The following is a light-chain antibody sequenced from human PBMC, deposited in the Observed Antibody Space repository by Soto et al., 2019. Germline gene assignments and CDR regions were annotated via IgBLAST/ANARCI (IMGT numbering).Light chain of an antibody. CDR3: LHDYSFPWT. CDR2: AAS. V-gene: IGKV1-6*01. Sequence: AIQMTQAPSSLSASVTDRVTLTCRASQDIKNDLGWYQQKPGKAPELLIYAASSLQSGVPSRFSGSGSGTHFTLTISSLQPEDVATYYCLHDYSFPWTFGQGTKVDIK. CDR1: QDIKND. J-gene: IGKJ1*01.